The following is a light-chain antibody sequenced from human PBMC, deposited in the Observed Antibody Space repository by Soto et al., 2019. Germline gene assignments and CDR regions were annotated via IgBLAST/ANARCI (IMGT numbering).Light chain of an antibody. V-gene: IGKV3-20*01. J-gene: IGKJ2*01. Sequence: EIVLTQSPGTLSLSPGERATLSCRASQSVSSSYLTWYQQKPGQAPSVLVYGSSRSATGIPDRFSGSWSGKDFTLTISRLEPEDFAVYYCQPYGRSTGSTFCQGTKLEIK. CDR3: QPYGRSTGST. CDR1: QSVSSSY. CDR2: GSS.